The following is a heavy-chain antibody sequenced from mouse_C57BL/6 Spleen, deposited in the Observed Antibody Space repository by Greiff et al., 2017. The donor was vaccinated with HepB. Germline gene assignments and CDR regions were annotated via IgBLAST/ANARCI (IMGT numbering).Heavy chain of an antibody. Sequence: VQLVESGPGLVQPSQSLSITCTVSGFSLTSYGVHWVRQSPGKGLEWLGVIWSGGSTDYNAAFISRLSISKDNSKSQVFFKMNSLQADDTAIYYCASELAWFAYWGQGTLVTVSA. CDR1: GFSLTSYG. J-gene: IGHJ3*01. CDR3: ASELAWFAY. CDR2: IWSGGST. V-gene: IGHV2-2*01.